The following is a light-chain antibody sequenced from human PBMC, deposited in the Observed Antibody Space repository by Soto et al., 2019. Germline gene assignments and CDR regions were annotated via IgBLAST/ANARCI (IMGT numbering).Light chain of an antibody. Sequence: QSALTQPASVSGSPGQSITISCTGTSSDVGGYNNVSWYQQHPGKAPKLMIYDVSNRPSGVSNRFSGSKSGNTASLTISGLQAEDEADYYCSSYTSSSTSVVFGGGTQLTVL. CDR2: DVS. CDR1: SSDVGGYNN. J-gene: IGLJ2*01. V-gene: IGLV2-14*01. CDR3: SSYTSSSTSVV.